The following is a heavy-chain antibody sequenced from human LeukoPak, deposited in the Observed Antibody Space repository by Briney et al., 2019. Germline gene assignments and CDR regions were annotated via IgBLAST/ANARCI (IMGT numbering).Heavy chain of an antibody. V-gene: IGHV4-59*11. Sequence: PSETLSLTCTVSGGSISSHYWSRIRQPPGKGLEWIGYIYYSGSTNYNPSLKSRVTISVDTSKNQFSLKLSSVTAADTAVYYCAKYDSSGYYDYWGQGTLVTVSS. CDR2: IYYSGST. CDR1: GGSISSHY. J-gene: IGHJ4*02. D-gene: IGHD3-22*01. CDR3: AKYDSSGYYDY.